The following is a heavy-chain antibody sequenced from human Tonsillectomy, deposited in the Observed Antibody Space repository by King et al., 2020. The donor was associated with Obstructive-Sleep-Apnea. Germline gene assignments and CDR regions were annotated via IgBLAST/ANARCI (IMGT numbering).Heavy chain of an antibody. Sequence: QLVQSGAEVKKPGSSVTVSCKDSGVTFSRYARNWVRQCPVQGLEWMVGIIPMHVLVDYSQNFQGRVTITADKSTTTSYMELGSLRAEDTAVYYCARGGDVYNQREVYWGQGTLVTVSS. CDR3: ARGGDVYNQREVY. CDR2: IIPMHVLV. CDR1: GVTFSRYA. V-gene: IGHV1-69*10. J-gene: IGHJ4*02. D-gene: IGHD5-24*01.